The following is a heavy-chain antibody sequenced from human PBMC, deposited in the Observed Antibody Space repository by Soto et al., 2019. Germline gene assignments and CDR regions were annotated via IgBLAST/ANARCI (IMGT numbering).Heavy chain of an antibody. D-gene: IGHD3-16*02. J-gene: IGHJ4*02. CDR3: AKEKDYDFNWGSDRFTSHY. V-gene: IGHV3-23*01. CDR2: ISGSAGT. CDR1: GFTFRTYA. Sequence: GGSLRLSCTASGFTFRTYAMTWFRQAPGRGLEWVSAISGSAGTFYATSVKGRFTISRDNSRSTVYLQMHSLRAEDSAIYYCAKEKDYDFNWGSDRFTSHYWGRGTLVTVSS.